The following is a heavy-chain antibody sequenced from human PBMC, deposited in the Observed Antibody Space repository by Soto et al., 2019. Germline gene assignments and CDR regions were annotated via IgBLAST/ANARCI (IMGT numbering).Heavy chain of an antibody. CDR1: GGTFSSYT. CDR2: IIPILGIA. V-gene: IGHV1-69*02. Sequence: SVKVSCKASGGTFSSYTISWVRQAPGQGLEWMGRIIPILGIANYAQKFQGRVTITADKFTSTAYMELSSLRSEDTAVYYCARGPSYYDILTGPYYMDVWGKGTTVTVSS. D-gene: IGHD3-9*01. J-gene: IGHJ6*03. CDR3: ARGPSYYDILTGPYYMDV.